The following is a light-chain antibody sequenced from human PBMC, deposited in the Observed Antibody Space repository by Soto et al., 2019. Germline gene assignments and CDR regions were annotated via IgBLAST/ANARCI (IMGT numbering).Light chain of an antibody. CDR3: QTWGTGIRVV. CDR2: LNSDGSH. J-gene: IGLJ2*01. Sequence: QLVLTQSPSASASLGASVKLTCTLSSGHSSYAIAWHQQQPEKGPRYLMKLNSDGSHSKGDGIPDRFSGSSSGAERYLTISSLQSEDEADYYCQTWGTGIRVVFGGGTKDTVL. V-gene: IGLV4-69*01. CDR1: SGHSSYA.